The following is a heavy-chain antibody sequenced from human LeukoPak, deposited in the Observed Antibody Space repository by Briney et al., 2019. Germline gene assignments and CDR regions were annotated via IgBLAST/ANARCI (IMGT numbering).Heavy chain of an antibody. CDR3: VRDYFCSGVTCDDCFDP. D-gene: IGHD2-15*01. V-gene: IGHV1-18*01. CDR2: ISTYDHDT. Sequence: GASVSVSCKASGYTFTNYGISWVRQAPGQGLEWMAWISTYDHDTNYAQTFRGRVTITTDTSTSTAYMELRSLGSDDTAVYYCVRDYFCSGVTCDDCFDPWGQGTLVTVSS. J-gene: IGHJ5*02. CDR1: GYTFTNYG.